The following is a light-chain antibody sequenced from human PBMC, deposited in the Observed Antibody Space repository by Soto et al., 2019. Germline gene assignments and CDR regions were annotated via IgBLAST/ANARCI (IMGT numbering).Light chain of an antibody. Sequence: DIQMTQSPSTLSASVGDRVTITGRASQSINSWLAWYQQKPGKAPQILIYDASTLKSGVPSRFSASGSGTEFTLIISSLQPDDFATYYCQQYTSYSWTFGQGTKVDI. CDR2: DAS. CDR1: QSINSW. V-gene: IGKV1-5*01. CDR3: QQYTSYSWT. J-gene: IGKJ1*01.